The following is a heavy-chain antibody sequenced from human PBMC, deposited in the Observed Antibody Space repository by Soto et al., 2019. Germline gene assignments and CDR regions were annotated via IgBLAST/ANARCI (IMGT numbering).Heavy chain of an antibody. V-gene: IGHV3-48*01. CDR2: ISSSSSTI. CDR1: GLSVWIYI. Sequence: GGSMRLACAACGLSVWIYIMAWVRQAPGKGLEWVSYISSSSSTIYYADSVKGRFTISRDNAKNSLYLQMNSLRAEDTAVYYCARGGGVSALHWGQGTLVTVSS. J-gene: IGHJ4*02. D-gene: IGHD3-10*01. CDR3: ARGGGVSALH.